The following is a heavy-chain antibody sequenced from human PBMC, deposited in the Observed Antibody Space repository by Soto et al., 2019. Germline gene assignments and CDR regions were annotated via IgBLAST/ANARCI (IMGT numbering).Heavy chain of an antibody. CDR2: ISSSSNYI. D-gene: IGHD6-19*01. J-gene: IGHJ4*02. Sequence: EVQLVESGGGLVRPGGSLRLSCAASGFSFSIYNMSWVRQAPGKGLEWVSFISSSSNYIYYADSVKGRFTISRDNAKNSLYLQMNNLRAEDTAVYFGARDERSVAVAPFFDYWGQGTQVTVSS. V-gene: IGHV3-21*01. CDR3: ARDERSVAVAPFFDY. CDR1: GFSFSIYN.